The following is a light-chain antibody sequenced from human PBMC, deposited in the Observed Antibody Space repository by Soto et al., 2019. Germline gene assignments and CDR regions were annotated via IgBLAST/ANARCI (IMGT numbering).Light chain of an antibody. CDR3: QQHGSSPT. Sequence: EIVLTQSPGTLSLSPGERATLSCRASQSVSSSYLAWHQQKPGQAPRLLIYGASSRATGIPDRFSGSGSGTDFTLTISRLEPEDFAVYYCQQHGSSPTFGQGTKVDIK. CDR2: GAS. J-gene: IGKJ1*01. V-gene: IGKV3-20*01. CDR1: QSVSSSY.